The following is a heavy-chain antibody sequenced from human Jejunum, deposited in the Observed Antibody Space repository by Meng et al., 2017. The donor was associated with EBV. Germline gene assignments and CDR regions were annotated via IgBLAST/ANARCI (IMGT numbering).Heavy chain of an antibody. D-gene: IGHD3-10*01. CDR1: GYTFTTYS. V-gene: IGHV7-4-1*02. CDR3: AKGSGTYYRTGQDHFDY. Sequence: QLQRVQSGVELNNPEASVKVYCQASGYTFTTYSMHWVRQAPGQGLEWMGWINTDTGNPTYAQGFTGRFVFSLDTSVSTAYLQISTLTPEDTAVYYCAKGSGTYYRTGQDHFDYWGQGTLVTVSS. CDR2: INTDTGNP. J-gene: IGHJ4*02.